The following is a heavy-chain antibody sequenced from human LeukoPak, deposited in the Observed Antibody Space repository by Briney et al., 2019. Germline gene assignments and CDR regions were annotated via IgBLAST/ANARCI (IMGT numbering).Heavy chain of an antibody. CDR1: GFTLSSHK. V-gene: IGHV3-48*01. D-gene: IGHD6-13*01. CDR2: ISSSSSTI. J-gene: IGHJ4*02. CDR3: TTDVIATAGTRVY. Sequence: GGSPRLSLAAPGFTLSSHKKKWVPPAPGEGLELVSYISSSSSTIYYADSVKGRFTISRDNAKNSLYLQMNSLKTEDTAVYYCTTDVIATAGTRVYWGQGTLVTVSS.